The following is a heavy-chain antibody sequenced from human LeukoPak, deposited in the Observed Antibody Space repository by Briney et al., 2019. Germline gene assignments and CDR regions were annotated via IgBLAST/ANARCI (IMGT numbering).Heavy chain of an antibody. CDR1: KFTFSSYS. Sequence: GGSLRLSCAASKFTFSSYSMNWVRQAPGKGLEWVSSITSSSTYIYYADSVKGRFTISRDNAKNSLYLQMNSLRTEDTAVYYCARVECSSTGCYFDYWGQGTLVTVSS. J-gene: IGHJ4*02. V-gene: IGHV3-21*01. D-gene: IGHD2-2*01. CDR2: ITSSSTYI. CDR3: ARVECSSTGCYFDY.